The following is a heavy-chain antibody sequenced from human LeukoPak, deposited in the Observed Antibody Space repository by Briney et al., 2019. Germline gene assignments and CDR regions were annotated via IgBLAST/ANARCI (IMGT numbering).Heavy chain of an antibody. CDR3: VRDWYFDL. CDR2: VSSGSNTM. Sequence: GGSLRLSRAASGFAFSSYSMNWVRQAPGKGLEWVSYVSSGSNTMYYAESVKGRFTISRDNAKNSLYLQMNSLRDEDTAVYYCVRDWYFDLWGRGTRVTVSS. J-gene: IGHJ2*01. V-gene: IGHV3-48*02. CDR1: GFAFSSYS.